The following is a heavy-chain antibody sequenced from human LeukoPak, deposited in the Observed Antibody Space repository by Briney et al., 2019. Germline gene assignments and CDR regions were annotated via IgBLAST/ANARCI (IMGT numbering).Heavy chain of an antibody. D-gene: IGHD6-13*01. V-gene: IGHV1-69*05. CDR2: VIPNFSTA. CDR3: CWGSWKDRRGHYFDY. Sequence: SVKVSCKASGGTFSSYAISWVRQAPGQGLEWMGGVIPNFSTANYAQKFQGRVTITTDESTSTAYMELSSLRSEDTAVYYCCWGSWKDRRGHYFDYWGQGTLVTVSS. J-gene: IGHJ4*02. CDR1: GGTFSSYA.